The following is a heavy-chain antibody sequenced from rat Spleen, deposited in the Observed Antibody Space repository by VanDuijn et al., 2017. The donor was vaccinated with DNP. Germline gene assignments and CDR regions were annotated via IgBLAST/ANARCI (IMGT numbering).Heavy chain of an antibody. J-gene: IGHJ2*01. Sequence: EVQLVESGGDLVQPGRSLKLSCVASGFTFNNYWMTWIRQVPGKGLEWVASITGSGGHTYYRDSVKGRFTISRDNAKNTQYLQMDSLRSEDTATYYCARHRAIAAIWDYWGQGVMVTVSS. CDR3: ARHRAIAAIWDY. CDR2: ITGSGGHT. CDR1: GFTFNNYW. V-gene: IGHV5-31*01. D-gene: IGHD1-2*01.